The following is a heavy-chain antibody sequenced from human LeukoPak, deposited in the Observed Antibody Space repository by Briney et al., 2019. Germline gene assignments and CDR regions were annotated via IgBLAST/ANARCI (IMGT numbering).Heavy chain of an antibody. D-gene: IGHD1-1*01. CDR3: AKGRTVFDF. CDR1: GGPFSDYY. Sequence: SETLSLTCAVYGGPFSDYYLSWIRQTPGKGLEWIGQINHSGSTNYNPSLKSRLTMSVDTSTNYFTLKLTSVTAADTAVYYCAKGRTVFDFWGQGTLVTVSS. CDR2: INHSGST. J-gene: IGHJ4*02. V-gene: IGHV4-34*01.